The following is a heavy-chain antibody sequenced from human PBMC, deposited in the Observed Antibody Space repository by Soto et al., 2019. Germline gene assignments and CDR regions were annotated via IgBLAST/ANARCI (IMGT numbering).Heavy chain of an antibody. CDR2: IYYSGST. D-gene: IGHD3-10*01. CDR1: GGSISSGGYY. V-gene: IGHV4-31*03. Sequence: PSETLSLTCTVSGGSISSGGYYWSWIRQHPGKGLEWIGYIYYSGSTYYNPSLKSRVTISVDTSKNQFSLKLSSVTAADTAVYYCAGSVFRYFDYWGQGTLVTVSS. J-gene: IGHJ4*02. CDR3: AGSVFRYFDY.